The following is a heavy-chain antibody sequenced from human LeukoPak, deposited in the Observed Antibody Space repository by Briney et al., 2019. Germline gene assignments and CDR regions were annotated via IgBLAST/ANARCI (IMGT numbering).Heavy chain of an antibody. V-gene: IGHV1-3*01. Sequence: ASVKVSCKASGHTFTSYSMHWVRQAPGQRLEWMGWINAGSGRTKYSQKSQGRVTITRDTSASTAYMEMNSLRFEDTAVYYCAAQDCGGDCSPDYWGQGTLVTVSS. J-gene: IGHJ4*02. CDR2: INAGSGRT. D-gene: IGHD2-21*02. CDR3: AAQDCGGDCSPDY. CDR1: GHTFTSYS.